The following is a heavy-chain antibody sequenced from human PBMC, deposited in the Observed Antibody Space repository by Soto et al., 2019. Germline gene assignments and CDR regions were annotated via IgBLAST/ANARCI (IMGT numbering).Heavy chain of an antibody. CDR2: IYYSGST. CDR3: ARAGGLGAVAADY. J-gene: IGHJ4*02. V-gene: IGHV4-59*12. D-gene: IGHD6-19*01. CDR1: GGSISSYY. Sequence: SETLSLTCTVSGGSISSYYWSWIRQPPGKGLEWIGYIYYSGSTNYNPSLKGRVTISVDTSKNQFSLKLSSVTAADTAVYYCARAGGLGAVAADYWGQGTLVTVSS.